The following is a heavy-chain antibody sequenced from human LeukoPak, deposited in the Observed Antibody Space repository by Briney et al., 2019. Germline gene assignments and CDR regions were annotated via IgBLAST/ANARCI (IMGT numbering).Heavy chain of an antibody. CDR1: GGSISSYY. V-gene: IGHV4-4*07. CDR3: ARAYYYDSSRYYFFDY. Sequence: PSETLSLTCTVSGGSISSYYWSWIRQPAGKGLEWIGRIYTSGSTNYNPSLKSRVTISVDKSKNQFSLKLSSVTAADTAVYYCARAYYYDSSRYYFFDYWGQGTLVTVSS. D-gene: IGHD3-22*01. CDR2: IYTSGST. J-gene: IGHJ4*02.